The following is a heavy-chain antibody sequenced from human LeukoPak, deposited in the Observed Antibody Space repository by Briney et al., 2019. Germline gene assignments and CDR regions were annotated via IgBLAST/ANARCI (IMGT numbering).Heavy chain of an antibody. V-gene: IGHV1-2*02. D-gene: IGHD3-10*01. CDR1: GYTFTGYY. Sequence: ASVKVSCKASGYTFTGYYMHWVRQAPGQGLEWMGWINPNSGGTNYAQKFQGRVTMTRDTSINTAYMELSRLRSDDTAVYYCARGNTVKYYYGSGKTVNYYGMDVWGQGTTVTVSS. CDR2: INPNSGGT. J-gene: IGHJ6*02. CDR3: ARGNTVKYYYGSGKTVNYYGMDV.